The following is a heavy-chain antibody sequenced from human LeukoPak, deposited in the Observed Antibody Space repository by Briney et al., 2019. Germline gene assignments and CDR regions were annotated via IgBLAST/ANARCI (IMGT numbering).Heavy chain of an antibody. Sequence: PRASMKVSCKSSGFTFTDHYIHWVRQGPGQGLEWMGYIGPHSTFTSSPQEFQGRVTMTRDASMSTAYMELTRLTSDDTAVYYCVREGEGPLSKDFDYWGQGTLVTVSS. D-gene: IGHD2/OR15-2a*01. CDR1: GFTFTDHY. J-gene: IGHJ4*02. CDR2: IGPHSTFT. CDR3: VREGEGPLSKDFDY. V-gene: IGHV1-2*02.